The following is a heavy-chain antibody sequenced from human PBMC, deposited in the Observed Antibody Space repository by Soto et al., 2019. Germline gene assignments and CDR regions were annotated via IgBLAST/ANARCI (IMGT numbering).Heavy chain of an antibody. D-gene: IGHD3-10*01. Sequence: QVQLVQSGAEVKEPGDSVRVSCEASGYTFSAYYIHWVRQAPGQGLEWMGWINPKFGDTTYAQDFQVRVTMTRDMSISTVYMELSRLTSDDTAIYYCARNMDYYYGPGSGNGHGVWGQGTTVTVFS. CDR2: INPKFGDT. J-gene: IGHJ6*02. V-gene: IGHV1-2*02. CDR1: GYTFSAYY. CDR3: ARNMDYYYGPGSGNGHGV.